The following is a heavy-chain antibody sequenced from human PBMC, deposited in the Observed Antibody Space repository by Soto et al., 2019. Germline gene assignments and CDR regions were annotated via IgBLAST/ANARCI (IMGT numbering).Heavy chain of an antibody. Sequence: QVQLVQSGAEVKKPGSSVKVSCKASGGTFSSYAISWVRQAPGQGLEWMGGIIPIFGTANYAQKFQGRVTITADESTSTAYMELSSLRSEDTAVYYCEGEPRYCSSTSCYGTYYYYYGMDVWGQGTTVTVSS. CDR1: GGTFSSYA. CDR2: IIPIFGTA. D-gene: IGHD2-2*01. V-gene: IGHV1-69*01. CDR3: EGEPRYCSSTSCYGTYYYYYGMDV. J-gene: IGHJ6*02.